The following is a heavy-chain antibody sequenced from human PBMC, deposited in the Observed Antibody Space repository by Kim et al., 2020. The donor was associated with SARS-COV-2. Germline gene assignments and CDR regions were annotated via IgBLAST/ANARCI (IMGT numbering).Heavy chain of an antibody. D-gene: IGHD6-13*01. Sequence: GGSLRLSCAASGFTISPYSMNWVRQAPGKGLEWISYISSGSNTVYYADSARGRFTISRDNANNSLHLHMNGLRDDDTSVYYCARGSAIAASDIFDSWG. CDR3: ARGSAIAASDIFDS. CDR2: ISSGSNTV. J-gene: IGHJ4*01. V-gene: IGHV3-48*02. CDR1: GFTISPYS.